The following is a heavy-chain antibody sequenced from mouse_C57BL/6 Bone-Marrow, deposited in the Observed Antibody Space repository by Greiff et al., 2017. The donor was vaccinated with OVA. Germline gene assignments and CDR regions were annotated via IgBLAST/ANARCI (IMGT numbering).Heavy chain of an antibody. J-gene: IGHJ1*03. Sequence: EVQLKESGAELVKPGASVKLSCTASGFNIKDYYMHWVKQRPEQGLEWIGRIDPEDGETKYAPKFQGKATITADTSSNTAYLQLSSLTSEDTAVYYCARRAFTTVVDWYFDVWGTGTTVTVSS. CDR1: GFNIKDYY. D-gene: IGHD1-1*01. CDR3: ARRAFTTVVDWYFDV. V-gene: IGHV14-2*01. CDR2: IDPEDGET.